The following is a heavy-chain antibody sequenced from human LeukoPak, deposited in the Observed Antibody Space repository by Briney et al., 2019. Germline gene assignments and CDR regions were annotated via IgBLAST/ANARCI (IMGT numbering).Heavy chain of an antibody. J-gene: IGHJ4*02. CDR1: GVSISSSNSY. CDR2: IYYSGNT. CDR3: AKQTGSGLFILP. Sequence: KTSKTLSLTCTVSGVSISSSNSYWGWIRQPPGKGLEWIGSIYYSGNTYYNASLKSQVSISIDTSKNQFSLKLTSVTAADTAVYYCAKQTGSGLFILPGGQGTLVTVSS. V-gene: IGHV4-39*01. D-gene: IGHD3/OR15-3a*01.